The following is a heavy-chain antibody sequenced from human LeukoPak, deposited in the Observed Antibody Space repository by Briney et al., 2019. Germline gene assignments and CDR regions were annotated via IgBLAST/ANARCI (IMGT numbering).Heavy chain of an antibody. CDR1: GGSIRNYY. CDR3: ARWNEGLDY. Sequence: SETLSLTCSVSGGSIRNYYWSWIRQPPGKGLEWIAYNYDSATTNYNPALKSRVTISLDTSKNQFSLKLSSVTAADTAVYYCARWNEGLDYWGQGTLVTVSS. J-gene: IGHJ4*02. D-gene: IGHD1-1*01. V-gene: IGHV4-59*01. CDR2: NYDSATT.